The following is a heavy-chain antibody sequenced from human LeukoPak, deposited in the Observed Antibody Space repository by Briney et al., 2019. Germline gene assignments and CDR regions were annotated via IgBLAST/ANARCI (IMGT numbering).Heavy chain of an antibody. J-gene: IGHJ4*02. V-gene: IGHV3-53*01. CDR3: ARGRQCDF. CDR1: GFIVSANY. CDR2: IYSGGSP. D-gene: IGHD4-11*01. Sequence: GGSLRLSCAASGFIVSANYMNWVRQAPGKGLEWVSVIYSGGSPFYADSVKGRFTISRDNSKNTVCLQMNSLRVEDTAVYYCARGRQCDFWGQGTLVTVSS.